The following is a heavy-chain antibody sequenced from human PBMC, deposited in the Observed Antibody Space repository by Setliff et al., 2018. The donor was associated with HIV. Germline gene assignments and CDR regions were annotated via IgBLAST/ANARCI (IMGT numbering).Heavy chain of an antibody. CDR2: IYYSGST. CDR1: GASISSSGYY. CDR3: ASQQDIPPALFPFDI. J-gene: IGHJ3*02. Sequence: PSETLSLTCTVSGASISSSGYYWGWIRQPPGKGLEWIGTIYYSGSTYYNPSLKSRVTISVDTSKNQFSLKLSSVTAADTAVYYCASQQDIPPALFPFDIGGQGTMVTVSS. V-gene: IGHV4-39*07. D-gene: IGHD2-2*01.